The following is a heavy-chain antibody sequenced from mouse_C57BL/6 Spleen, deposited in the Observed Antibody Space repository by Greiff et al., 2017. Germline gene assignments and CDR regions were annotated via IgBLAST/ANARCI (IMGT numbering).Heavy chain of an antibody. V-gene: IGHV7-3*01. CDR3: ARYLDY. CDR2: IRNKANGYTT. J-gene: IGHJ4*01. Sequence: EVQLVESGGGLVQPGGSLSLSCAASGFTFTDYYMSWVRQPPGKALEWLGFIRNKANGYTTENSASVKGRFTISRDNSQSILYLQMNALRAEDSGTYYCARYLDYWGQGTSVTVSS. CDR1: GFTFTDYY.